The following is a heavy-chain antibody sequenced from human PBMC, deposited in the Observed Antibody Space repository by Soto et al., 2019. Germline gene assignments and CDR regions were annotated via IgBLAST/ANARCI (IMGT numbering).Heavy chain of an antibody. J-gene: IGHJ3*02. CDR3: ARAILTYPHYAKDAFDI. V-gene: IGHV1-69*02. D-gene: IGHD2-2*01. Sequence: SVKVSCKASGGTFSSYTISWVRQAPGQGLEWMGRIIPILGIANYAQKFQGRVTITADKSTSTAYMELSSLRSEDTAVYYCARAILTYPHYAKDAFDIWGQGTMVTVSS. CDR2: IIPILGIA. CDR1: GGTFSSYT.